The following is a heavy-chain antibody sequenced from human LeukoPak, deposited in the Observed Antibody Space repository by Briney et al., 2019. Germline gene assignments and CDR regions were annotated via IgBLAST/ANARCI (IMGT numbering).Heavy chain of an antibody. Sequence: SETLSLTCAVSGYSISSDNYWVWIRQPPGQGLEWTGGIYHSGSTYYNPSLKSRVTMSVDTSKNQFSLKLSSVTAADTAVYYCARAPRDSSSSNYMRRFDYWGQGTLVTAS. CDR2: IYHSGST. D-gene: IGHD3-22*01. V-gene: IGHV4-38-2*01. CDR1: GYSISSDNY. CDR3: ARAPRDSSSSNYMRRFDY. J-gene: IGHJ4*02.